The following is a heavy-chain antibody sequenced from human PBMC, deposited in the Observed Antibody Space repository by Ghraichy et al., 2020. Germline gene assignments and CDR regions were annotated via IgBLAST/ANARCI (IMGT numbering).Heavy chain of an antibody. Sequence: SETLSLTCTVSGGSISSYYWSWIRQPPGKGLEWIGYIYTSGSTNYNPSLKSRVTISVDTSKNQFSLKLSSVTAADTAVYYCARSSAGVSFDYWGQGTLVTVSS. CDR2: IYTSGST. D-gene: IGHD6-13*01. V-gene: IGHV4-4*09. J-gene: IGHJ4*02. CDR1: GGSISSYY. CDR3: ARSSAGVSFDY.